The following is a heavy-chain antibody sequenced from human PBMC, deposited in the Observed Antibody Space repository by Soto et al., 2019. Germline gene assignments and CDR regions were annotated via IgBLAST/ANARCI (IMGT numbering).Heavy chain of an antibody. V-gene: IGHV1-8*01. CDR1: GYTFGNND. J-gene: IGHJ5*02. Sequence: ASVKVSCKASGYTFGNNDISWVRQATGQGLEWMGWMDPNSGKTGYAQKFQGRLTMTRDTSMSTAYLEVSSLRSDDTAIYYCARMATSGTLNWFDPWGQGTLVTVSS. CDR3: ARMATSGTLNWFDP. CDR2: MDPNSGKT.